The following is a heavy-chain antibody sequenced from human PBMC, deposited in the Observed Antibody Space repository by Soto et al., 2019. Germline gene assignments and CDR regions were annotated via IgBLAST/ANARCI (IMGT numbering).Heavy chain of an antibody. V-gene: IGHV1-3*01. J-gene: IGHJ5*02. D-gene: IGHD6-13*01. CDR2: INAGNGNT. CDR3: AREGEVIAAQEGNWFDP. CDR1: GYTFTSYA. Sequence: GASVKVSCKASGYTFTSYAIHWVRQAPGQRLEWMGWINAGNGNTKYSQRFQDRVTITRDTSASTAYVELSNLRSEDTAVYYCAREGEVIAAQEGNWFDPWGQGTLVTVSS.